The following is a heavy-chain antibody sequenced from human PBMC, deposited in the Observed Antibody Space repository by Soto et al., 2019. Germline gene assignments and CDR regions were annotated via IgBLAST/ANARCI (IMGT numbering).Heavy chain of an antibody. J-gene: IGHJ3*02. CDR1: GFTFSDYY. Sequence: PGGSLRLSCAASGFTFSDYYMSWIRQAPGKGLEWVSYISSSGSTIYYADSVKGRFTISRDNAKNSLYLQMNGLRAEDTAVYYCASIAAAGTPHAFDIWGQGTMVTVSS. CDR3: ASIAAAGTPHAFDI. CDR2: ISSSGSTI. D-gene: IGHD6-13*01. V-gene: IGHV3-11*01.